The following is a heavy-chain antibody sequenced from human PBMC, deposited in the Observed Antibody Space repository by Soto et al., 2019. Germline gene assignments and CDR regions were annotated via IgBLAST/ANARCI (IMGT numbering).Heavy chain of an antibody. J-gene: IGHJ4*02. V-gene: IGHV3-33*01. D-gene: IGHD4-4*01. Sequence: QVQLVESGGGVVQPGGSLRLSCAASGFTFKEYGMHWVRQAPGKGLEWVAGIWHNGINKYYGDSVRGRFTIYRDNSKNMLFLQMSSLRADDTAVYYCAREAGYQETVGQQLPDCWGQGIVVTVSS. CDR3: AREAGYQETVGQQLPDC. CDR2: IWHNGINK. CDR1: GFTFKEYG.